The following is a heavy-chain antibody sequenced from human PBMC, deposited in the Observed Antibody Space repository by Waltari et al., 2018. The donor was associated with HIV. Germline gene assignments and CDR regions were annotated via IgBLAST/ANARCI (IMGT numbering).Heavy chain of an antibody. CDR2: ISFDGSNK. CDR3: AKDSAGATSYYYYVMDV. V-gene: IGHV3-30*18. D-gene: IGHD3-10*01. Sequence: QVQLVESGGGVVQPGRSLRLSCAASGFIFNNFVMHLVRQAPGKGLEWVAVISFDGSNKYYADSVKGRFTVSRDKSKNTLFLQMNSLRAEDTALYYCAKDSAGATSYYYYVMDVWGQGTTVTVSS. J-gene: IGHJ6*02. CDR1: GFIFNNFV.